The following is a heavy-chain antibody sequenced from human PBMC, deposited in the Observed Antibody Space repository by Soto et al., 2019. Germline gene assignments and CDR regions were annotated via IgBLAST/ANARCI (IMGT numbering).Heavy chain of an antibody. V-gene: IGHV4-31*03. CDR1: GESIATGAFY. J-gene: IGHJ5*02. CDR3: AREGDYLTWFEP. CDR2: IFYAGDT. Sequence: VQLEESGPGLLKPSQTLSLTCTVSGESIATGAFYWSWIRLQSGKGPEWIGSIFYAGDTYYNPALKSRVEISLDGSQNQFSLNLRSVTAADTAVYYCAREGDYLTWFEPWGPGTLVTVSS. D-gene: IGHD4-17*01.